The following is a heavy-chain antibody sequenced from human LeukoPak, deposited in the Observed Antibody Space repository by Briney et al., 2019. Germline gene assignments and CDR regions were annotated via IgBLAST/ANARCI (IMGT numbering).Heavy chain of an antibody. CDR3: ARNRGWYATDV. D-gene: IGHD3-10*01. CDR2: IHYNGNT. J-gene: IGHJ6*02. V-gene: IGHV4-61*01. Sequence: SETLSLTCTVSGDSVRSDSSHWSWIRQPPGKGLEWIGYIHYNGNTNYNPSLKSRVTISLDKSKNQFTLELSSVTAADTAVYYCARNRGWYATDVWGQGTTVTVSS. CDR1: GDSVRSDSSH.